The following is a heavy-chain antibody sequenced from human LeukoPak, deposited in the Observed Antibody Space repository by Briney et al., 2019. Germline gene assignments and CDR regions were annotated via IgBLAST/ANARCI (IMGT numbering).Heavy chain of an antibody. CDR1: GYTFTSYG. V-gene: IGHV1-18*01. CDR2: ISAYNGNT. J-gene: IGHJ4*02. Sequence: GASVKVSCKASGYTFTSYGISWVRQAPGQGLEWMGWISAYNGNTNYAQKLQGRVTMTTDTSTSIAYMELRSLRSDDTAVYYCARDPRVEGSGYYSMPDYWGQGTLVTVSS. CDR3: ARDPRVEGSGYYSMPDY. D-gene: IGHD3-22*01.